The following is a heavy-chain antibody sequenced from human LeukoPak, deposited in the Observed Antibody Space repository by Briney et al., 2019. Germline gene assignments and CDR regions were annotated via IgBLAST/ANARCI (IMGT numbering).Heavy chain of an antibody. CDR3: AKLRPSDSGAYYFYYFDY. Sequence: GGSLRLSCAASGFTFSSYAMSRVRQAPGKGLEWVSGVSGSGESTYYADSVKGRFTISRDNFKNMVSLQLNSLRAEDTAVYYCAKLRPSDSGAYYFYYFDYWGQGTLVTVSS. V-gene: IGHV3-23*01. CDR1: GFTFSSYA. J-gene: IGHJ4*02. D-gene: IGHD3-22*01. CDR2: VSGSGEST.